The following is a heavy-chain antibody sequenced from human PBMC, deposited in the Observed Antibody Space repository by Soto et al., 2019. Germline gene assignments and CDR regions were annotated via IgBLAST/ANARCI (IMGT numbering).Heavy chain of an antibody. CDR2: IYRSGTT. CDR3: ARTHSGSYYSVLNY. V-gene: IGHV4-38-2*01. Sequence: VSLTCVVSNFSISSGYYWGWIRQSPGKGLEWIASIYRSGTTSYNPSLKSRVTISVDPSKNQFSLMLTAVTAADTAVYYCARTHSGSYYSVLNYWGRGSLVTVSS. D-gene: IGHD1-26*01. CDR1: NFSISSGYY. J-gene: IGHJ4*02.